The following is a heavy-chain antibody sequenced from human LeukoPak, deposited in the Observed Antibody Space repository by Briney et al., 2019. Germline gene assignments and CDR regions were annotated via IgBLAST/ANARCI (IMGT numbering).Heavy chain of an antibody. D-gene: IGHD2-2*01. CDR3: ARGGGIVVVPAATSGDAFDI. CDR1: GLTVSSNY. V-gene: IGHV3-53*01. CDR2: IYSGGST. J-gene: IGHJ3*02. Sequence: GGSLRLSCAASGLTVSSNYMSWVRQAPGKGLEWVSVIYSGGSTYYADSVKGRFTISRDNSKNTLYLQMNSLRAEDTAVYYCARGGGIVVVPAATSGDAFDIWGQGTMVTVSS.